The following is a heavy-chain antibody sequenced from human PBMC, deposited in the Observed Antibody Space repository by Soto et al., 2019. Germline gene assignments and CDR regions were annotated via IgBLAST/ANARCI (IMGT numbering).Heavy chain of an antibody. Sequence: SETQSLPWTVSCCSDIMYYCSCIRQPAGKGLEWIGRIYTSGSTNYNPSLKSRVTMSVDTSKNQFSLKLSSVTAADTAVYYCARAGAVAGPKGYYYGMDVWGQGTTVTVSS. CDR2: IYTSGST. J-gene: IGHJ6*02. CDR1: CCSDIMYY. CDR3: ARAGAVAGPKGYYYGMDV. D-gene: IGHD6-19*01. V-gene: IGHV4-4*07.